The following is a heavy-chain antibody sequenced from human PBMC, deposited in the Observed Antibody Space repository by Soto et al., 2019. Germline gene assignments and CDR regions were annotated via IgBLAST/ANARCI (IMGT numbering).Heavy chain of an antibody. CDR2: INPNSGGT. CDR3: ARDRITIFGVVEDAFDI. J-gene: IGHJ3*02. CDR1: GYTFTGYY. D-gene: IGHD3-3*01. Sequence: QVQLVQSGAAVKKPGASVKVSCKASGYTFTGYYMHWVRQAPGQGLEWMGWINPNSGGTNYAQRFQGRVTMTRDTSISTAYMELSRLRSDDTAVYYCARDRITIFGVVEDAFDIWGLGTMVTVSS. V-gene: IGHV1-2*02.